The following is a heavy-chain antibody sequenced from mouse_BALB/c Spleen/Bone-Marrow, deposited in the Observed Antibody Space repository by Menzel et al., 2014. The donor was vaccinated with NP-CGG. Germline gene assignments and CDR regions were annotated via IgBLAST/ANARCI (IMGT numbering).Heavy chain of an antibody. J-gene: IGHJ4*01. Sequence: EVQLVESGGGLVQPGGSLRLSCATSGFTFTDYYMSWVRQPPGKALEWLGFIRNKANGCTTEYSASVKGRFTISRDNSQSILYLQMNTLRAEDSATYYCARWLLRAMDYWGQGTSVTVSS. CDR1: GFTFTDYY. V-gene: IGHV7-3*02. CDR3: ARWLLRAMDY. D-gene: IGHD2-3*01. CDR2: IRNKANGCTT.